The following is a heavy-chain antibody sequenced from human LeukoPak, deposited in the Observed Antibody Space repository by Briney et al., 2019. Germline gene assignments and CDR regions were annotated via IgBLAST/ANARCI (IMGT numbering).Heavy chain of an antibody. CDR3: ARLTIGIAAEALDP. V-gene: IGHV4-59*08. J-gene: IGHJ5*02. CDR1: GGSISSYY. CDR2: IYYSGST. D-gene: IGHD6-13*01. Sequence: PSDTLSLPCTVSGGSISSYYWSWIRQPPAKGLEWIGYIYYSGSTNYNPSLKSRVTISVDTSKNQFSLKLSSVTAADTAVYYCARLTIGIAAEALDPWGQGTLVSVSS.